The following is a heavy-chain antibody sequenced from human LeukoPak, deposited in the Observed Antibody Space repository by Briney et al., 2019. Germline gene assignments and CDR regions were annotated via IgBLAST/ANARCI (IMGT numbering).Heavy chain of an antibody. V-gene: IGHV3-7*01. CDR3: PRSASYYDSSGYWYYFDY. D-gene: IGHD3-22*01. CDR2: IKQDGSEK. Sequence: PGGSLRLSCAASGFTFSNYWMSWVRQAPGKGLEWVAHIKQDGSEKYYVDSVKGRFTISRDNAESSLYLQMNSLRAEDTAVYYWPRSASYYDSSGYWYYFDYWGQGTLVTVSS. CDR1: GFTFSNYW. J-gene: IGHJ4*02.